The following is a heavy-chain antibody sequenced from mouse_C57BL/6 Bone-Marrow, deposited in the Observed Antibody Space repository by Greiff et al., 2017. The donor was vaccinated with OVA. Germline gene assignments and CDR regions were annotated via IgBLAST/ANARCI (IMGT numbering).Heavy chain of an antibody. CDR3: TRWLLRYFDY. J-gene: IGHJ2*01. CDR2: IDPNSGGT. D-gene: IGHD2-3*01. CDR1: GYTFTSYW. V-gene: IGHV1-62-3*01. Sequence: QVQLQQPGAELVKPGASVKLSCKASGYTFTSYWMHWVKQRPGRGLEWIGRIDPNSGGTKYNEKFKSKAKLTAVTSASTAYMELSSLTNEDSAVYYCTRWLLRYFDYWGQGTTLTVSS.